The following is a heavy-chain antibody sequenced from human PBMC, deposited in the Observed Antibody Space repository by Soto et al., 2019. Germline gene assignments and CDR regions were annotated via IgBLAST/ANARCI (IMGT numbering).Heavy chain of an antibody. J-gene: IGHJ6*02. Sequence: GGSLRLSCAASGFTFSSYAMSWVRQAPGKGLEWVSAISGSGGSTYYADSVKGRFTISRDNSKNTLYLQMNSLRAEDTAVYYCAKGYYDILTGYATSYYYYGMDVWGQGTTVTVS. CDR2: ISGSGGST. D-gene: IGHD3-9*01. CDR1: GFTFSSYA. CDR3: AKGYYDILTGYATSYYYYGMDV. V-gene: IGHV3-23*01.